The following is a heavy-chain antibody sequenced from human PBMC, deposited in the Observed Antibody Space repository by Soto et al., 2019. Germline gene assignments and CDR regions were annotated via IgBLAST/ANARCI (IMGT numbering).Heavy chain of an antibody. D-gene: IGHD3-10*01. CDR3: ARDQEGSGSHWLGYIHYAMDV. J-gene: IGHJ6*02. CDR2: ISSVGTTT. CDR1: GFTITDYY. Sequence: GGSLRLSCGASGFTITDYYMGWIRQAPGKGLEWVSHISSVGTTTYYADSVKGRFSISMDNAKNSLYLQMNSLRAEDTAVYYCARDQEGSGSHWLGYIHYAMDVWGQGTXVTVSS. V-gene: IGHV3-11*01.